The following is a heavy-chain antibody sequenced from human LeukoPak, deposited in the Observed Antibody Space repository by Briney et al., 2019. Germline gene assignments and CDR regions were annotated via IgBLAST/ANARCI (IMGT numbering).Heavy chain of an antibody. V-gene: IGHV3-23*01. CDR2: ISSSGGST. D-gene: IGHD1-20*01. Sequence: GGSLRLSCAASGFTFSSYAMNWVRQAPGKGLEWVSHISSSGGSTYYAGSVKGRFTISRDNSKNTLYLQMNSLRAEDTAVYYCAKALTGTKAFDIWGQGTMVTVCS. J-gene: IGHJ3*02. CDR3: AKALTGTKAFDI. CDR1: GFTFSSYA.